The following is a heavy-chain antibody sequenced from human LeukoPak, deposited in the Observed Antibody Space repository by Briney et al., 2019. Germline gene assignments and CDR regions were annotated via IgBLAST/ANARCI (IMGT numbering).Heavy chain of an antibody. Sequence: GGSLRLSCAASGFTFSSYVMSWVRQAPGQGLEWVSSISGSGGSTYYADSVKGRFTISRDNAKNSLYLQMNSLRAEDTAVYYCARDSGSYSWGQGTLVTVSS. J-gene: IGHJ4*02. CDR3: ARDSGSYS. CDR1: GFTFSSYV. CDR2: ISGSGGST. V-gene: IGHV3-21*01. D-gene: IGHD1-26*01.